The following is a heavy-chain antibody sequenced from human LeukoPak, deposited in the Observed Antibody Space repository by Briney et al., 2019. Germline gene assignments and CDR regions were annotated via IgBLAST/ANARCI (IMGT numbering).Heavy chain of an antibody. CDR1: GGSISSGGYS. D-gene: IGHD3-3*01. J-gene: IGHJ4*02. CDR3: ARIGPTMHY. V-gene: IGHV4-30-2*01. CDR2: IYHSGST. Sequence: SETLSLTCAVSGGSISSGGYSWSWIRQPPGTGLEWIGYIYHSGSTYYNPSLKSRVTISVDRSKNQFSLKLSSVTAADTAVYYCARIGPTMHYWGQGTLVTVSS.